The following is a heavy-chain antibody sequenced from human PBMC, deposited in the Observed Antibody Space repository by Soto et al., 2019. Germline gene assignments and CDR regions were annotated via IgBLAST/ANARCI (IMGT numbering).Heavy chain of an antibody. CDR1: GGSISSYY. V-gene: IGHV4-59*01. J-gene: IGHJ6*03. CDR2: IYYSVST. CDR3: ASHCSSTSCYDCYYYYMDV. D-gene: IGHD2-2*01. Sequence: PSETLSLTCTVSGGSISSYYWSWIRQPPGKGLEWIGYIYYSVSTNYNPSLKSRVTISVDTSKNQFSLKLSSVTAADTAVYYCASHCSSTSCYDCYYYYMDVWGKGTTVTVSS.